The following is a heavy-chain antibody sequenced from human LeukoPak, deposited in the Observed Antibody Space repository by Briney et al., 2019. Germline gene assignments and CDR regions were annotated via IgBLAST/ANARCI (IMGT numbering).Heavy chain of an antibody. D-gene: IGHD3-10*01. CDR1: GFTFSSYA. CDR2: MSYDGSNK. V-gene: IGHV3-30-3*01. CDR3: ATKGRFGY. J-gene: IGHJ4*02. Sequence: GRSLRLSCAASGFTFSSYAMHWVRQAPGKGLEWVAVMSYDGSNKYYADSVKGRFTISRDNSKNTLYLQMNSLRAEDTAVYYCATKGRFGYWGQGTLVTVSS.